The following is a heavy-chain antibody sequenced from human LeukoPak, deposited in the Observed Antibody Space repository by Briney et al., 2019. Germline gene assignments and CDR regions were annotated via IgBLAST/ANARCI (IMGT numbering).Heavy chain of an antibody. CDR1: GFTLSSYS. Sequence: PGGSLRLSCAASGFTLSSYSMNWVRQAPGKGLEWVSSITSSSSYISYADSVKGRFTISRDNAKNSLYLQMNSLRAEDTAVYYCARDLIMETYYDFWSGYYLGRFMISDAFDIWGQGTMVTVSS. CDR3: ARDLIMETYYDFWSGYYLGRFMISDAFDI. D-gene: IGHD3-3*01. J-gene: IGHJ3*02. CDR2: ITSSSSYI. V-gene: IGHV3-21*01.